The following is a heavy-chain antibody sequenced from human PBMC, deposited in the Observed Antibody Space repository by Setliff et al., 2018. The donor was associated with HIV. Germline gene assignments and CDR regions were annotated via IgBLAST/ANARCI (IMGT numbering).Heavy chain of an antibody. J-gene: IGHJ6*02. CDR2: IRYDGNNK. CDR3: AKDTKTYCSGSSCFYGMDV. Sequence: PGGSLRLSCAASGFTFSSSGMYWVRQAPGKGLEWVAFIRYDGNNKYYADSVKGQFTISRDNSKNTLYLQMNSLRAEGTAVYYCAKDTKTYCSGSSCFYGMDVWGQGTTVTVSS. V-gene: IGHV3-30*02. D-gene: IGHD2-15*01. CDR1: GFTFSSSG.